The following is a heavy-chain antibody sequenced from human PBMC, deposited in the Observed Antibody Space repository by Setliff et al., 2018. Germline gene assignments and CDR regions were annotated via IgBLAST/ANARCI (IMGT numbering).Heavy chain of an antibody. V-gene: IGHV4-61*02. CDR2: IYTGGST. J-gene: IGHJ5*02. D-gene: IGHD3-3*01. CDR1: GDSINSGTYY. CDR3: ARGRGLEWLPESGFDP. Sequence: PSETLSLTCSVSGDSINSGTYYWSWFRQSAGKGLEWIGRIYTGGSTNYNPSLKSRVTISLDTSKNHFSLTLTSVTAADTAVYYCARGRGLEWLPESGFDPWGQGTLVTVSS.